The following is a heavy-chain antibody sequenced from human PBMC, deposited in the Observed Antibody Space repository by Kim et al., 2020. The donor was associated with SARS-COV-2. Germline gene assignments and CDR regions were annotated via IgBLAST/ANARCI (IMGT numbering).Heavy chain of an antibody. CDR2: ISHSGTDT. J-gene: IGHJ6*02. CDR3: AKDIYDYSGMDV. V-gene: IGHV3-23*01. CDR1: GFTFSACA. Sequence: GGSLRLSCAASGFTFSACAMGWVRQAPGKGLQWVSSISHSGTDTYYADSVRGRFTISRDYSRDTLYLQMNSLRIADTAVYFCAKDIYDYSGMDVWGQGTT.